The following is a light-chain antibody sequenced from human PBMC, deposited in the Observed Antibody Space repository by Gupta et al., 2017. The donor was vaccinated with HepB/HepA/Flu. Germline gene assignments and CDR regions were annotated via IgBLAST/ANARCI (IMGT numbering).Light chain of an antibody. V-gene: IGLV3-1*01. CDR2: EDN. CDR1: GSGTKY. Sequence: SYELTQPPSVSVSPGQTATITCTGTGSGTKYTYWYQQRPGQSPLLVIYEDNKRPSGIPERFSGSSSGSTATLTISGTQAMDEADYFCQVWDNRSVVFGGGTKVTVL. J-gene: IGLJ3*02. CDR3: QVWDNRSVV.